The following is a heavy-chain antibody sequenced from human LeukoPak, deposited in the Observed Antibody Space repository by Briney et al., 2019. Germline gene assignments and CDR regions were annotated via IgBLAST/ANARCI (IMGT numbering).Heavy chain of an antibody. CDR1: GGFMKNYY. CDR3: ARAGYCSSTSCQWVPLV. V-gene: IGHV4-59*01. CDR2: IYYSGST. D-gene: IGHD2-2*03. J-gene: IGHJ6*02. Sequence: PSETLSLTCTVSGGFMKNYYWIWIRQSPGKGLEWIGYIYYSGSTNYNPSLKGRVTISVDTSKNQFSLKLSSVTAADTAVYYCARAGYCSSTSCQWVPLVWGQGTTVTVSS.